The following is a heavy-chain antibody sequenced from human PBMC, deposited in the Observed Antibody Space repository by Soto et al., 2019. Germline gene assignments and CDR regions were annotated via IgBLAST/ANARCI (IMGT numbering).Heavy chain of an antibody. CDR3: ARERGTAKSYYGMDV. J-gene: IGHJ6*02. Sequence: QVQLQESGPGLVKPSETLSLTCTVSGGSISSYYWSWIRQPAGKGLEWIGRIYTSGRTNYNPSLKSRVTLSVDTSKNQFTLKLSSVTAADTAVYYCARERGTAKSYYGMDVWGQGTTVTVSS. V-gene: IGHV4-4*07. CDR1: GGSISSYY. CDR2: IYTSGRT. D-gene: IGHD6-13*01.